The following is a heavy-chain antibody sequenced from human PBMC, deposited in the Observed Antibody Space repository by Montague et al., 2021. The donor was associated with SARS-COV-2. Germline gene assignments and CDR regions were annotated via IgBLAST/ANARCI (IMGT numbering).Heavy chain of an antibody. V-gene: IGHV4-39*01. D-gene: IGHD2-2*01. J-gene: IGHJ5*02. Sequence: SETLSLTCTVSGGSISSSSYYWGWIRQPPGKGLEWIGYIYYSGSTYYNPSLKSRVTISADTSKNQLSLKLRSVTAADTAVYYCARHLGDWFIVVVPSRFDPWGQGTLVTVSS. CDR3: ARHLGDWFIVVVPSRFDP. CDR1: GGSISSSSYY. CDR2: IYYSGST.